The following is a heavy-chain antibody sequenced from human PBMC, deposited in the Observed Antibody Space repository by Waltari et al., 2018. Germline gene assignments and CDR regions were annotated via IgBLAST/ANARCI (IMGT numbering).Heavy chain of an antibody. CDR1: GFTFSSYW. CDR3: AXENWNYYYGMDX. J-gene: IGHJ6*02. V-gene: IGHV3-74*01. CDR2: INXDGSSX. Sequence: XLVXSGXGLVXPGGSLRLSCAASGFTFSSYWMHWVRQAPGKGLVWXSRINXDGSSXSYADSVKGRXTISRDNAKNTLYLQMNXLRAEDTAXYXCAXENWNYYYGMDXWGQGTTVTVSS. D-gene: IGHD1-1*01.